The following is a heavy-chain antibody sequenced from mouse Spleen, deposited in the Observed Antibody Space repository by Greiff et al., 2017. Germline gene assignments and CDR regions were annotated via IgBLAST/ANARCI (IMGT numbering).Heavy chain of an antibody. CDR2: INSDGGST. CDR1: EYAFPSHD. Sequence: EVMLVESGGGLVQPGESLKLSCESNEYAFPSHDMSWVRKTPVKRLELVAAINSDGGSTYYPDTMERRFLISTDNTTNTPYLQMSSRRSEDTALYDCARQSSDGYYGYWDFDVWGTGTTVTVSS. D-gene: IGHD2-3*01. CDR3: ARQSSDGYYGYWDFDV. J-gene: IGHJ1*03. V-gene: IGHV5-2*01.